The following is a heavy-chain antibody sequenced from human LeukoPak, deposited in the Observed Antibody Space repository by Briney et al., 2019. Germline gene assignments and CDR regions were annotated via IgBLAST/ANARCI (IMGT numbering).Heavy chain of an antibody. J-gene: IGHJ6*02. D-gene: IGHD3-22*01. V-gene: IGHV3-21*01. CDR2: ISSSSSYI. Sequence: GGSLRLSSAASGFTFSSYSMNWVRQAPGKGLEWVSSISSSSSYIYYADSVKGRFTISRDNAKNSLYLQMNSLRAEDTAVYYCARDMGSYDSSGYYWFNYYYYGMDVWGQGTTVTVSS. CDR3: ARDMGSYDSSGYYWFNYYYYGMDV. CDR1: GFTFSSYS.